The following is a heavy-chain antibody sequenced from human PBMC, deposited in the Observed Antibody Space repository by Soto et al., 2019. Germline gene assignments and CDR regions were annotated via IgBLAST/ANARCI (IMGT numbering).Heavy chain of an antibody. CDR1: GGTFSSYA. CDR2: IIPIFGTA. V-gene: IGHV1-69*12. CDR3: ASESRYCSGGSCYFLPGIDY. Sequence: QVQLVQSGAEVKKPGSSVKVSCKASGGTFSSYAISWVRQAPGQGLEWRGGIIPIFGTANYAQKFQGRVTITADESTRTAYMELSSLRSEDTAVYYCASESRYCSGGSCYFLPGIDYWGQGTLVTVSS. D-gene: IGHD2-15*01. J-gene: IGHJ4*02.